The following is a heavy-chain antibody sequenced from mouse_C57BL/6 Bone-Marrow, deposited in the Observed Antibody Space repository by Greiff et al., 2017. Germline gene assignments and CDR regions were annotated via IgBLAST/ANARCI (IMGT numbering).Heavy chain of an antibody. CDR1: GFNIKNTY. CDR2: IDPANGNT. V-gene: IGHV14-3*01. CDR3: AGGIFITTVVRYFDV. J-gene: IGHJ1*03. Sequence: QLQQSVAELVRPGASVKLSCPASGFNIKNTYMHWVKQRPEQGLEWIGRIDPANGNTKYAPKFQGKATITADTSSNTDNLQLSSLTSEDTAIYYCAGGIFITTVVRYFDVWGTGTTVTVSS. D-gene: IGHD1-1*01.